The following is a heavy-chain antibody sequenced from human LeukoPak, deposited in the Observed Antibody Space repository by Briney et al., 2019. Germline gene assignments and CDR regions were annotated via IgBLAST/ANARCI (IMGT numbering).Heavy chain of an antibody. CDR1: GYTFTNLD. CDR2: MSPNSGDT. CDR3: ASNPPNTGDFYY. Sequence: ASVRVSCKTSGYTFTNLDINWLRQAPGQGLKWMGWMSPNSGDTGYAQKFQGRVSMTRDTSISTAYMELSSLRSEDTGVYYCASNPPNTGDFYYWGLGSLVTVSS. D-gene: IGHD1-1*01. J-gene: IGHJ4*02. V-gene: IGHV1-8*01.